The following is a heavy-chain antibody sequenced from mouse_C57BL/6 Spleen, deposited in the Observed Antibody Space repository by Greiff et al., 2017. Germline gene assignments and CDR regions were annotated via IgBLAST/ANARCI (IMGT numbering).Heavy chain of an antibody. J-gene: IGHJ3*01. D-gene: IGHD1-1*01. CDR2: IYPRSGNT. CDR3: ARGYGSSLRFAY. V-gene: IGHV1-81*01. Sequence: QVQLQQSGAELARPGASVKLSCKASGYTFTSYGISWVKQRTGQGLEWIGEIYPRSGNTYYNEKFKGKATLTADKSSSTAYMELRSLTSEYSAVYFCARGYGSSLRFAYWGQGTLVTVSA. CDR1: GYTFTSYG.